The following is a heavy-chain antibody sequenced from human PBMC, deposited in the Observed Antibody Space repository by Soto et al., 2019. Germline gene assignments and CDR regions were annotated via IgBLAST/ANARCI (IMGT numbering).Heavy chain of an antibody. CDR3: ATHQQLEHWGALAY. J-gene: IGHJ4*02. D-gene: IGHD6-13*01. CDR2: SSGSGAET. V-gene: IGHV3-23*01. Sequence: GGSLRLSCAASGCTVGSYAMTWVRQAPGKGLEWVSGSSGSGAETYYADSVKGRFTVSRDNSKNTLYLQMNSLRAEDTALYYCATHQQLEHWGALAYWGQGTLVTVSS. CDR1: GCTVGSYA.